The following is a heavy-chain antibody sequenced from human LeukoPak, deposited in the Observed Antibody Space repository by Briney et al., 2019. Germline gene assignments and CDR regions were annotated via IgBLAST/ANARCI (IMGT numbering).Heavy chain of an antibody. CDR3: ARWSNDYDANTFSAHIHH. CDR1: GYTFTNYD. Sequence: ASVKVSCKASGYTFTNYDINWVRQATGQGLEWMGWMNPNSGDTGYAQKFQGRVTMTRSTSITTAYMELGSLRSEDTAVYYCARWSNDYDANTFSAHIHHWGQGTLVTVSS. V-gene: IGHV1-8*01. J-gene: IGHJ1*01. D-gene: IGHD4/OR15-4a*01. CDR2: MNPNSGDT.